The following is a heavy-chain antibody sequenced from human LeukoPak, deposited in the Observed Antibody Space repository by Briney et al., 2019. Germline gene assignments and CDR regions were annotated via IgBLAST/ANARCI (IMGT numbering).Heavy chain of an antibody. CDR3: ARDRSSWYNWFDP. J-gene: IGHJ5*02. Sequence: GGSLRLSCAASGFTFSSYWMHWVRQAPGKGLVWVSRINTDGSSTSYADSVKGRFTISRDNAKNTLYLQMNSLRAEDTAVYYCARDRSSWYNWFDPWGQGTLVTVSS. D-gene: IGHD6-13*01. CDR1: GFTFSSYW. CDR2: INTDGSST. V-gene: IGHV3-74*01.